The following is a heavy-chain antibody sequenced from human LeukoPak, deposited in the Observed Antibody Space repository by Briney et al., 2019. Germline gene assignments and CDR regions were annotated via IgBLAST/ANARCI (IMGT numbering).Heavy chain of an antibody. CDR2: INPNSGAT. D-gene: IGHD1-14*01. J-gene: IGHJ4*02. CDR3: ARLNGNHFDY. V-gene: IGHV1-2*02. Sequence: SVKVSCKASGYTFTGYHMHWVRQAPGRGLEWMAWINPNSGATDYAQKFQGRVTMTRDTSTSTAYMELSRLRSDDTAVYYCARLNGNHFDYWGQGTLVTVSS. CDR1: GYTFTGYH.